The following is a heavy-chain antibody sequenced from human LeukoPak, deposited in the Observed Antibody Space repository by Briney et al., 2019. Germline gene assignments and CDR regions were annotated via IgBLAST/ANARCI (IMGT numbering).Heavy chain of an antibody. CDR1: GGSISGYY. Sequence: PSETLSLTCTVSGGSISGYYWSWIRQPAGKGLEWLGRIYTSGSTNYNPSLKSRVTISVDKSTNQFSLTLSSVTAADTAVYYCARVGAGRHTGYSSGWQAYYYYYMDVWGKGTTVTVSS. V-gene: IGHV4-4*07. CDR2: IYTSGST. D-gene: IGHD6-19*01. J-gene: IGHJ6*03. CDR3: ARVGAGRHTGYSSGWQAYYYYYMDV.